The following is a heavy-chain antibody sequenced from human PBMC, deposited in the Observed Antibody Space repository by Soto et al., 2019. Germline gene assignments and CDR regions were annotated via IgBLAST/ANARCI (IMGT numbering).Heavy chain of an antibody. J-gene: IGHJ6*02. CDR3: AKDSHCSGGSCYISYYYGMDV. D-gene: IGHD2-15*01. CDR2: ISGSGGST. CDR1: GFTFSTIA. V-gene: IGHV3-23*01. Sequence: GGSLRLSCAASGFTFSTIALTGVAQAPGRGRDWVSAISGSGGSTYYADSVKGRFTISRDNSKNTLYLQMNSLRAEDTAVYYCAKDSHCSGGSCYISYYYGMDVWGQGTTVTVSS.